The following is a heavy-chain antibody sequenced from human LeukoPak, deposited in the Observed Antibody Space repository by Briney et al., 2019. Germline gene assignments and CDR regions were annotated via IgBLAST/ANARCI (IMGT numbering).Heavy chain of an antibody. J-gene: IGHJ4*02. V-gene: IGHV3-33*01. Sequence: GGSLRLSCAASGFTFSSYGMHWVRQAPGKGLEWVAVIWYDGSNIYYADSVKGRFTISRDNSKNTLYLQMNSLRAEDTAVYYCARGSGPTYYWGQGTLVNGSS. D-gene: IGHD6-19*01. CDR1: GFTFSSYG. CDR2: IWYDGSNI. CDR3: ARGSGPTYY.